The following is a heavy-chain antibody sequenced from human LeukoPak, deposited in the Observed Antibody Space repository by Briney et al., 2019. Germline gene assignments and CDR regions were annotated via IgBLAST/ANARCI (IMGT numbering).Heavy chain of an antibody. J-gene: IGHJ6*02. V-gene: IGHV3-53*05. CDR3: AKDSLRWSYFYYGMDV. D-gene: IGHD4-23*01. CDR2: IYSGGST. Sequence: PGGALRLSCAASGFTVSSNYMSWVRQAPGKGLGWGSVIYSGGSTYYADSVKGRFTISRDNSKNTPYLQMNSLRAEDTAVYYCAKDSLRWSYFYYGMDVWGQGTTVTVSS. CDR1: GFTVSSNY.